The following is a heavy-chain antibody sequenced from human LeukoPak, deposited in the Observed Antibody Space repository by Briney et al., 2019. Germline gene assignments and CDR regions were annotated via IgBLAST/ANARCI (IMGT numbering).Heavy chain of an antibody. CDR3: ARERGYFDTRDY. CDR1: GYSISSGYY. V-gene: IGHV4-38-2*02. Sequence: SETLSLTCTVSGYSISSGYYWGWIRQPPGKGLEWIGSIFHSGSTYYNPSLKSRVTISVDTSKNQFSLKLSSVTAADTAVYYCARERGYFDTRDYWGQGTLVTVSS. D-gene: IGHD3-9*01. CDR2: IFHSGST. J-gene: IGHJ4*02.